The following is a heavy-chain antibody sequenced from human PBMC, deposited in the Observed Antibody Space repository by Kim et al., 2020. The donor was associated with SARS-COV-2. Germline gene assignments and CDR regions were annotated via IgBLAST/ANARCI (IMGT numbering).Heavy chain of an antibody. V-gene: IGHV7-4-1*02. CDR2: INTDTGNP. J-gene: IGHJ4*02. D-gene: IGHD3-10*01. CDR3: AKYLASGGFDS. Sequence: ASVKVSCKASGYTFTNYGVNWVRQAPGQGLEWMGWINTDTGNPTYAQGFAGRFVFSLDTSVSTAYLQISSLKADDTAVYFCAKYLASGGFDSWGQGTLVTVSS. CDR1: GYTFTNYG.